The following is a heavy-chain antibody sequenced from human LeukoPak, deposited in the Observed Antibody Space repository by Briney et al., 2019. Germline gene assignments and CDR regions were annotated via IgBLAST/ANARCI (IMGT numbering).Heavy chain of an antibody. CDR3: ATRESSMARSH. CDR2: INEDGSVQ. CDR1: GLMFRDYW. D-gene: IGHD3-10*01. J-gene: IGHJ4*02. V-gene: IGHV3-7*01. Sequence: GGSLRLSCVGSGLMFRDYWMNWVRQVPGKGLEWVGNINEDGSVQDYVDSVRGRFSISRDNAKNSFYLQINNLRVEDTAIYYCATRESSMARSHWGQGTLVTVS.